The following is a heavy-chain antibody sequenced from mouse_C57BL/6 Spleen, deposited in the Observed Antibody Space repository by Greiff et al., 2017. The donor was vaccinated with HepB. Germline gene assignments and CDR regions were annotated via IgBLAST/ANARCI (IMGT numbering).Heavy chain of an antibody. D-gene: IGHD1-1*01. J-gene: IGHJ2*01. CDR2: INPNNGGT. Sequence: EVQLQQSGPELVKPGASVKISCKASGYTFTDYYMNWVKQSHGKSLEWIGDINPNNGGTSYNQKFKGKATLTVDKSSSTAYMELRSMTSEDSAVYYCARNGYGSSYHYFDYWGQGTTLTVSS. V-gene: IGHV1-26*01. CDR3: ARNGYGSSYHYFDY. CDR1: GYTFTDYY.